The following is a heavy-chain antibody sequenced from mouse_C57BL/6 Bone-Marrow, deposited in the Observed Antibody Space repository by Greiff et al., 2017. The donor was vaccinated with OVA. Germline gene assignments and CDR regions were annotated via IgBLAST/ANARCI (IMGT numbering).Heavy chain of an antibody. CDR1: GYTFTSYG. CDR2: IYPRSGNT. V-gene: IGHV1-81*01. D-gene: IGHD2-2*01. J-gene: IGHJ4*01. CDR3: ARGWLRAMDY. Sequence: QVQLQQSGAELARPGASVKLSCKASGYTFTSYGISWVKQRTGQGLEWIGEIYPRSGNTYYNEKFKGKATLTADNSSSTAYMELRSLTSEDSAVYFCARGWLRAMDYWGQGTSVTVSS.